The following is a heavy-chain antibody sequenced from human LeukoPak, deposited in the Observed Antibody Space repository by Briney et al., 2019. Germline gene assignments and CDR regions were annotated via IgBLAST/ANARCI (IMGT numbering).Heavy chain of an antibody. D-gene: IGHD5-12*01. J-gene: IGHJ6*03. V-gene: IGHV4-38-2*02. CDR3: AREKYSGYDYPSYYYYYMDV. CDR1: GYSISSGYY. Sequence: SETLSLTCTVSGYSISSGYYWGWIRQPPGKGLEWIGSIYHSGSTYYNPSLKSRVTISVDTSKNQFSLKLSSVTAADTAVYYCAREKYSGYDYPSYYYYYMDVWGKGTTVTVSS. CDR2: IYHSGST.